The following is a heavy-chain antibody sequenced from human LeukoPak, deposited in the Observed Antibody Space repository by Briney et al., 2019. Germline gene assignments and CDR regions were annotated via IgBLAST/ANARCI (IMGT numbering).Heavy chain of an antibody. CDR1: GFTFSSYG. J-gene: IGHJ6*03. Sequence: PGGSLRLSCAASGFTFSSYGMHWVRQAPGKGLEWVAFIRYDGSNKYYADSVKGRFTISRDNSKNTLYLQMNSLRAEDTAVYYCAKVYCSSTSCSYYYYYYMDVWGKGTTVTVSS. D-gene: IGHD2-2*01. CDR3: AKVYCSSTSCSYYYYYYMDV. V-gene: IGHV3-30*02. CDR2: IRYDGSNK.